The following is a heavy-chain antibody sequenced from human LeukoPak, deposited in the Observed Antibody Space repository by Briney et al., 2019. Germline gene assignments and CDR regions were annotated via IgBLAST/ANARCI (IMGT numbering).Heavy chain of an antibody. CDR3: ARTRYGGTLSYFDY. J-gene: IGHJ4*02. D-gene: IGHD4-23*01. CDR2: IKQDGSEK. CDR1: GFTFSNYC. V-gene: IGHV3-7*01. Sequence: PGGSLRLSCAASGFTFSNYCMSWVRQAPGKGLEWVANIKQDGSEKYYADPVKGRFTISRDNAKNSLYLQMNSLRAEDTAVYFCARTRYGGTLSYFDYWDQGTLVTVSS.